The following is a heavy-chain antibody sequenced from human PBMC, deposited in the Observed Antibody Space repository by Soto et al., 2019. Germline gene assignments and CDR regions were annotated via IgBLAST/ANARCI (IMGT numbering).Heavy chain of an antibody. J-gene: IGHJ4*02. Sequence: QVQLQESGPGLVKPSLTLSLTCPVSGGSISSGGYYWSWIRQHPGKGLEWIGYIYYSGSTYYNPSLKSRLTMSIDTSKNQFSLKLSSVTAADTAVYYCAREVPTPYYFDYWGQGTLVTVSS. CDR2: IYYSGST. CDR1: GGSISSGGYY. V-gene: IGHV4-31*03. CDR3: AREVPTPYYFDY.